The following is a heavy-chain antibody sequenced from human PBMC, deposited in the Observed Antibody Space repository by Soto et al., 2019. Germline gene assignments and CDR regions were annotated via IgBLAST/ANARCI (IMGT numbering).Heavy chain of an antibody. J-gene: IGHJ4*02. CDR3: ARYVVGATLFDY. CDR1: GGSISSGDYY. D-gene: IGHD1-26*01. V-gene: IGHV4-30-4*01. Sequence: SETLSLTCTVSGGSISSGDYYWSWIRQPPGKGLEWIGYIYYSGSTYYNPSLKSRVTISVDTSKNQFSLKLSSVTAADTAVYYCARYVVGATLFDYWGQGTLVTVSS. CDR2: IYYSGST.